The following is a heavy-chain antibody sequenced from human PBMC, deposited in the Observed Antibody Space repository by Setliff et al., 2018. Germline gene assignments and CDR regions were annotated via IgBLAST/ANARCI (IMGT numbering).Heavy chain of an antibody. CDR2: LDNDGST. Sequence: VGSLRLSCPASGVTVSAYDMSWVRQAPGKGLEWVSLLDNDGSTYYSDSVKGRFTISRGTSKNTLYLQMSSLRTEDTAMYYCRLWFGELLRDYWGQGTLVTVSS. V-gene: IGHV3-53*01. J-gene: IGHJ4*02. CDR1: GVTVSAYD. CDR3: RLWFGELLRDY. D-gene: IGHD3-10*01.